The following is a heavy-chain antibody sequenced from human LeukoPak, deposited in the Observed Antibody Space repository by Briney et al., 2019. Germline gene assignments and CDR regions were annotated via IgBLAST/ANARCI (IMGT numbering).Heavy chain of an antibody. D-gene: IGHD6-19*01. Sequence: GGSLRLSCAASGFTFSSYWMHWVRQAPGKGLVWVSRINSDGSTTNYADSVKGRFTISRDNVKNTLYLQMNSLRADDTAVYYCARSRWLDAFDYWGQGTLVTVSS. CDR2: INSDGSTT. CDR3: ARSRWLDAFDY. V-gene: IGHV3-74*01. CDR1: GFTFSSYW. J-gene: IGHJ4*02.